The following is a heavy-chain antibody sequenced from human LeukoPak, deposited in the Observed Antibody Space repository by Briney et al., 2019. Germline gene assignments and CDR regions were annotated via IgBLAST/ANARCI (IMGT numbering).Heavy chain of an antibody. D-gene: IGHD6-13*01. Sequence: GASVKVSCKASGYTFTSYAMHWVRQAPGQRLEWMGWINAGNGNTKYSQKFQGRVTITRDTYASTAYMELSSLRSEDTAVYYCARDISSWYAAEYFQHWGQGTLVIVSS. CDR2: INAGNGNT. V-gene: IGHV1-3*01. J-gene: IGHJ1*01. CDR1: GYTFTSYA. CDR3: ARDISSWYAAEYFQH.